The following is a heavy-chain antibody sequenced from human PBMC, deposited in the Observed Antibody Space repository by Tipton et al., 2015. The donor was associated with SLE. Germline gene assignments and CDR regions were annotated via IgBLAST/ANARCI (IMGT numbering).Heavy chain of an antibody. D-gene: IGHD5-24*01. Sequence: SLRLSCAASGFTFNDYAMHWVRQAPGKGLEWVSGISWGSGTIDYGDSVKGRITISRDNAKNTLYLQMDSLRAEDTALYYCAKEGYGDSHNYLDYWGQGTLVTVSS. CDR2: ISWGSGTI. J-gene: IGHJ4*02. V-gene: IGHV3-9*01. CDR1: GFTFNDYA. CDR3: AKEGYGDSHNYLDY.